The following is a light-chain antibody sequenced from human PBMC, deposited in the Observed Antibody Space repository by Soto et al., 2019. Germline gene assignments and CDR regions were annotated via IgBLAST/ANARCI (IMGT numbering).Light chain of an antibody. J-gene: IGKJ2*01. CDR1: QSVSSN. V-gene: IGKV3-15*01. CDR3: QQYNNWPYT. CDR2: GAS. Sequence: EIVMTQSPATLSVSPGERATLSCRASQSVSSNLAWYQQKPGQDPRLLIYGASTRATGIPARFSGSGSGTEFTLTISSLQSEDFAVYYCQQYNNWPYTVGQGTKLEIK.